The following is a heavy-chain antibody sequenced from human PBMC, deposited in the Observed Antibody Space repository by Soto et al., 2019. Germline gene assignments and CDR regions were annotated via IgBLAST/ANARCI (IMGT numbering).Heavy chain of an antibody. D-gene: IGHD1-1*01. CDR1: GYAFTTYC. J-gene: IGHJ4*02. Sequence: QVHLVQSGAEVKKPGASVKVSCKGSGYAFTTYCITWVRQAPGQGLEWMGWISAHNGNTNYAQKLQGRVTVTRDTSTSTAYMAMRSLSSDDTAVYYCARGRYGDYWGQGALVTVSS. CDR3: ARGRYGDY. CDR2: ISAHNGNT. V-gene: IGHV1-18*01.